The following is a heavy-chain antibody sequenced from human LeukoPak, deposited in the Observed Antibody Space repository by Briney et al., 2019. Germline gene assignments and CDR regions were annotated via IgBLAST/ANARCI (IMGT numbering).Heavy chain of an antibody. V-gene: IGHV3-23*01. CDR2: IGGSGGFHT. Sequence: GGSLRLSCAASGFSFSSYGMNWVRQTPGKGLEWVSGIGGSGGFHTYYADSVRGRFTISRDNSRNTLYVQMNSLRPEDTAVYYCARENVGFGSWFDSWGQGTLVAVSS. D-gene: IGHD3-10*01. CDR3: ARENVGFGSWFDS. CDR1: GFSFSSYG. J-gene: IGHJ5*01.